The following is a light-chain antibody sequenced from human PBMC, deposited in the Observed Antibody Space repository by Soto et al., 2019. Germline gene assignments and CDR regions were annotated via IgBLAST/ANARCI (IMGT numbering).Light chain of an antibody. J-gene: IGLJ3*02. CDR2: DVS. Sequence: QSALTQPRLVSGSPGQSVTISCTGTSSDVGGYNYVSWYQQHPGKAPKLMIYDVSKRPSGVPDRFSGSKSGNTASLTISGLQAEDEADYYCCSYAGSYTLWVFGGGTKLTVL. V-gene: IGLV2-11*01. CDR1: SSDVGGYNY. CDR3: CSYAGSYTLWV.